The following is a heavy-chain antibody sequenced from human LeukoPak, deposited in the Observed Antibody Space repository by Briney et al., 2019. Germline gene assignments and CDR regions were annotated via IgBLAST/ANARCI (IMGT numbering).Heavy chain of an antibody. J-gene: IGHJ4*02. D-gene: IGHD3-10*01. V-gene: IGHV4-39*07. CDR2: INHSGST. CDR1: GGSISSSSYY. Sequence: SETLSLTCTVSGGSISSSSYYWGWIRQPPGKGLEWIGEINHSGSTNYNPSLKSRVTISVDTSKNQFSLKLSSVTAADTAVYYCARGPTYGSGSYYTDYWGQGTLVTVSS. CDR3: ARGPTYGSGSYYTDY.